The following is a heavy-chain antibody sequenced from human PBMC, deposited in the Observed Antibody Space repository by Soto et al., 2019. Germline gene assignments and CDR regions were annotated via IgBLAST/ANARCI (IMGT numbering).Heavy chain of an antibody. Sequence: SETLSLTCSVSGGSISTYYWSWIRQSPGKGLEWIGYIYYSGSTNYNPSLKSRVTISLDTSKNQFSLNLTSVTAADTAVYYCARRGSVAAAGYFAPWGPGTLVTVSS. CDR1: GGSISTYY. CDR3: ARRGSVAAAGYFAP. D-gene: IGHD6-13*01. CDR2: IYYSGST. J-gene: IGHJ5*02. V-gene: IGHV4-59*08.